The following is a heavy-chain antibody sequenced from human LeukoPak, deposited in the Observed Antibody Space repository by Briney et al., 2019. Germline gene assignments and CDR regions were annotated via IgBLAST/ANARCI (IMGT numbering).Heavy chain of an antibody. Sequence: PGGSLRLSCAASGFTFSSYAMSWVRQAPGEGLEWVSAISGSGGSTYYADSVKGRFTISRDNSKNTLYLQMNSLRAEDTAVYYCAKGGAPRRDFDYWGQGTLVTVSS. J-gene: IGHJ4*02. D-gene: IGHD4/OR15-4a*01. CDR3: AKGGAPRRDFDY. CDR1: GFTFSSYA. CDR2: ISGSGGST. V-gene: IGHV3-23*01.